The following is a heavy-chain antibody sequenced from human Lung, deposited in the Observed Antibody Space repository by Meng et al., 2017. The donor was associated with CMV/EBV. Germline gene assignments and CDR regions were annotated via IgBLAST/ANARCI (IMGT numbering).Heavy chain of an antibody. CDR2: IYQDGNEK. J-gene: IGHJ4*02. CDR1: GFSFSTSW. D-gene: IGHD6-19*01. V-gene: IGHV3-7*01. CDR3: AKEIDPAVAGNQGYFDY. Sequence: GESLKISCAASGFSFSTSWMSWVRRAPGKGLEWAANIYQDGNEKYYVESVRGRFTISRANAKNSLYLQMNSLRAEDTAVYFCAKEIDPAVAGNQGYFDYWGQGALVTVSS.